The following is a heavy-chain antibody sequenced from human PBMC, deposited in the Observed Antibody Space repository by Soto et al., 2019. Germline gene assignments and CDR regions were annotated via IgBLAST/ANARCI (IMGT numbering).Heavy chain of an antibody. V-gene: IGHV1-69*06. D-gene: IGHD2-15*01. Sequence: QVQLAQSGAEVKKPGSSVKVSCKASGGTFSSYAISWVRQAPGQGLEWMGGIIPIFGTANYAQKFQGRVTITADKSTSTAYMELSSLRSEDTAVYYCASSSEVVAPTDYYYYGMDVWGQGTTVTVSS. CDR1: GGTFSSYA. CDR2: IIPIFGTA. J-gene: IGHJ6*02. CDR3: ASSSEVVAPTDYYYYGMDV.